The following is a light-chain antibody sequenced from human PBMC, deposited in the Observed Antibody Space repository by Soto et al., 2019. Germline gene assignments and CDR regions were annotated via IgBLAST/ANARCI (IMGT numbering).Light chain of an antibody. V-gene: IGKV1-39*01. CDR2: AAS. CDR3: LQHNSYPPT. J-gene: IGKJ5*01. CDR1: QSISSY. Sequence: DIQMTHAPSSLSSXXGDRVTITFLASQSISSYLNWYQQKPGKAPKLLINAASSLQSGVPSRFSGSGSGTEFTLTISALQPEDFATYYCLQHNSYPPTFGQRTRLE.